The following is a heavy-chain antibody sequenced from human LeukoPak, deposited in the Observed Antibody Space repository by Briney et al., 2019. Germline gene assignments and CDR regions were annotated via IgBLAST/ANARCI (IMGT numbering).Heavy chain of an antibody. Sequence: SETLSLTCTVSGGSITGYYWSWIRQPPGKGLEWIGYIYHSGSTYYNPSLKSRVTISVDRSKNQFSLKLSSVTAADTAVYYCARDYWQLEPYMDVWGKGTTVTVSS. J-gene: IGHJ6*03. V-gene: IGHV4-59*12. D-gene: IGHD6-6*01. CDR3: ARDYWQLEPYMDV. CDR2: IYHSGST. CDR1: GGSITGYY.